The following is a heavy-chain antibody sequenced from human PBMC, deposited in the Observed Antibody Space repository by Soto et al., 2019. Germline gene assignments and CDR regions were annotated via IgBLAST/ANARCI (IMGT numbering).Heavy chain of an antibody. V-gene: IGHV4-4*02. CDR1: GGSISSSNW. CDR3: ARDATLTYGSYYAPLPFDY. Sequence: SETLSLTCAVSGGSISSSNWWSWVRQPPGKGLEWIGEISHSGSTNYNPSLKSRVTISVGKSKNQFSLKLSSVTAADTAVYYCARDATLTYGSYYAPLPFDYSGQGTLVTVS. D-gene: IGHD1-26*01. CDR2: ISHSGST. J-gene: IGHJ4*02.